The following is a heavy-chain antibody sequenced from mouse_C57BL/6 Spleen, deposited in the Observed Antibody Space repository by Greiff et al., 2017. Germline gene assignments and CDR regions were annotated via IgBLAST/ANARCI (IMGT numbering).Heavy chain of an antibody. CDR2: IYPGAGDT. CDR3: AREGAGTYAMDY. V-gene: IGHV1-80*01. Sequence: VKLQESGAELVKPGASVKISCKASGYAFSSYWMNWVKQRPGKGLEWIGQIYPGAGDTNYNGKFKGKATLTADKSSSTAYMQLSSLNSEDSSVYVCAREGAGTYAMDYWGQGTSVTVSS. CDR1: GYAFSSYW. D-gene: IGHD4-1*01. J-gene: IGHJ4*01.